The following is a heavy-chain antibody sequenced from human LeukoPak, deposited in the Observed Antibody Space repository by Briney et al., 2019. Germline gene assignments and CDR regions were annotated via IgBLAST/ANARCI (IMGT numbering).Heavy chain of an antibody. CDR1: GFTFSSYG. J-gene: IGHJ4*02. Sequence: GRSLRLSCAASGFTFSSYGMHWVRQAPGKGLAWVAVISYDGSNKYYADSVKGRFTISRDNSKNTLYLQMNSLRAEDTAVYYCAKDYGNYDSSGYYPHWGQGTLVTVSS. CDR2: ISYDGSNK. V-gene: IGHV3-30*18. CDR3: AKDYGNYDSSGYYPH. D-gene: IGHD3-22*01.